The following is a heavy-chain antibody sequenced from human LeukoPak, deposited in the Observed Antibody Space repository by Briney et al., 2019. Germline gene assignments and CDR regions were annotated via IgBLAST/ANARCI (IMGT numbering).Heavy chain of an antibody. CDR1: GFTISSHW. D-gene: IGHD5-18*01. Sequence: GGSLRLSCAASGFTISSHWMHWVRQVPGKGLVWVSRINSDGSSISYADSVKGRFTTSRDNAKNTLYLQMNSLRVEDTAVYHCTSDTVDTAVGIDYWGQGTLVTDSS. V-gene: IGHV3-74*01. J-gene: IGHJ4*02. CDR3: TSDTVDTAVGIDY. CDR2: INSDGSSI.